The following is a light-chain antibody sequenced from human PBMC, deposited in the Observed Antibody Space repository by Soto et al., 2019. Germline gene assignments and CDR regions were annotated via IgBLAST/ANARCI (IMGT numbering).Light chain of an antibody. CDR3: ASYAGSRTYV. J-gene: IGLJ1*01. CDR1: SDIGNYNL. V-gene: IGLV2-23*02. Sequence: QSALTQPASVSGSPGQSVTMSCSGSDIGNYNLVSWYQHLPGRAPKLLIFEVTMRPSGISDRFSGSKSASTASLTISGLQAEGEGDYYCASYAGSRTYVFGSGTKVTVL. CDR2: EVT.